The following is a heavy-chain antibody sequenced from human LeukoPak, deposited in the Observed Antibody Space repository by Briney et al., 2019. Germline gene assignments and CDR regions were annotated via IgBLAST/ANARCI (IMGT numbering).Heavy chain of an antibody. CDR2: ISAYNGNT. V-gene: IGHV1-18*01. CDR3: ARDVLWFGELSALGYYYMDV. D-gene: IGHD3-10*01. J-gene: IGHJ6*03. Sequence: ASVKVSCKASGYTFTSYGISWVRQAPGQGLEWMGWISAYNGNTNYAQKLQGRVTMTTDTSTSTAYMELRSLRSDDTAVYYCARDVLWFGELSALGYYYMDVWGKGTTVTVSS. CDR1: GYTFTSYG.